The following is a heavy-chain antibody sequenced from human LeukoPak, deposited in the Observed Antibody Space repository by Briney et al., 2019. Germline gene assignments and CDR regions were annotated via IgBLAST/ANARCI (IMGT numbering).Heavy chain of an antibody. CDR2: ISYDGSNK. Sequence: GGSLRLSCAASGFTFSSYGMHWVRQAPGKGLEWVAVISYDGSNKYYADSVKGRFTISRDNSKNTLYLQMNSLRAEDTAVYYCAKGAVLYYDILTGPFDYWGQGTLVTVSS. J-gene: IGHJ4*02. D-gene: IGHD3-9*01. V-gene: IGHV3-30*18. CDR1: GFTFSSYG. CDR3: AKGAVLYYDILTGPFDY.